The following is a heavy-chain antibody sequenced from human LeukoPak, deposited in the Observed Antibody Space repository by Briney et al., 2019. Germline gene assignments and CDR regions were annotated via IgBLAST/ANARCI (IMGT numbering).Heavy chain of an antibody. CDR2: IRYDGSNK. CDR3: AKDLTVGPTSFYFDY. CDR1: GFTFSSYG. V-gene: IGHV3-30*02. D-gene: IGHD1-26*01. J-gene: IGHJ4*02. Sequence: GGSLRLSCAASGFTFSSYGMHWVRQAPGKGLEWVAFIRYDGSNKYYADSVKGRFTISRDNSKNTLYLQMNSLRAEDTAVYYCAKDLTVGPTSFYFDYWGQGTLVTVSS.